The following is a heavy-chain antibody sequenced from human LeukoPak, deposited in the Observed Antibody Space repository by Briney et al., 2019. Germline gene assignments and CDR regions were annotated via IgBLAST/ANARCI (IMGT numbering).Heavy chain of an antibody. CDR3: ARGQIGGY. CDR1: GFTFADYA. CDR2: ISSSSSYI. Sequence: GGSLRLSCAVSGFTFADYAMHWVRQAPGKGLEWVSSISSSSSYIYYAVSVKGRFTISRDNAKNSLYLQMNSLRAEDTAVYYCARGQIGGYWGQGTLVTVSS. D-gene: IGHD3-10*01. V-gene: IGHV3-21*01. J-gene: IGHJ4*02.